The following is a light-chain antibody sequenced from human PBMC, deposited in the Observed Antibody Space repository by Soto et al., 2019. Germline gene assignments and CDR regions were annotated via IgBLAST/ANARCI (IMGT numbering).Light chain of an antibody. Sequence: QTVVTHEPSLTVSPGRTVTLTGASSTGAVTSAYYPNWFQQKPGQAPSALIYSASSKHSWTPARFSGSLLGGKAALTRSGVQTEDEAEYYCLLSYRGAQLRVFRTGTKLTVL. CDR1: TGAVTSAYY. V-gene: IGLV7-43*01. CDR3: LLSYRGAQLRV. CDR2: SAS. J-gene: IGLJ1*01.